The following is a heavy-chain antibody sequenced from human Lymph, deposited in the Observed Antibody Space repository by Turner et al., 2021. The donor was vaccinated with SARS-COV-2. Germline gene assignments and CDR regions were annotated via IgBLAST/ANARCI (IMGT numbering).Heavy chain of an antibody. D-gene: IGHD1-26*01. CDR1: GFTLSSYG. V-gene: IGHV3-33*01. CDR2: IWYDGSNK. CDR3: AREGVVGATTGLDY. Sequence: QVQLVESGGGVVQPGRSLRLSCAASGFTLSSYGMHWVRQAPGKGLEWVAVIWYDGSNKYYADSVKGRFTISRDNSKNTLYLQMNSLRAEDTAVYYCAREGVVGATTGLDYWGQGTLVTVSS. J-gene: IGHJ4*02.